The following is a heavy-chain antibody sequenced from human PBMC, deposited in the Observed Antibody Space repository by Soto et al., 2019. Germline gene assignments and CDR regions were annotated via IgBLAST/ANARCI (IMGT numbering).Heavy chain of an antibody. Sequence: QEQLVESGGDVVQPGRSLRLSCAASGFTFTGYGMHWVRQAPGKGLEWVAVISYDGINIYYADFVEGRFTISRDNSKNPLYLQLDMLRPEDTAVYLCASNVAGGGPRDWGQGTLVAVCS. CDR2: ISYDGINI. D-gene: IGHD6-13*01. CDR3: ASNVAGGGPRD. CDR1: GFTFTGYG. J-gene: IGHJ1*01. V-gene: IGHV3-30*03.